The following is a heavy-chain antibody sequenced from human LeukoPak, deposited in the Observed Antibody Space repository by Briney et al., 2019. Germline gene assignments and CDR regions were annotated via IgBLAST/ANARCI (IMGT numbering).Heavy chain of an antibody. CDR2: MHYGGSP. CDR3: TRGLPTDKIDY. V-gene: IGHV4-30-4*01. Sequence: PSQTLSLTCTVSGGSISRSDYIWAWIRQPPGKGLEWIGRMHYGGSPSYNPSLQSRVTISADTSKNQFSRNVYSVTAAETAVYYCTRGLPTDKIDYWGQGTLVTVSS. D-gene: IGHD4-17*01. CDR1: GGSISRSDYI. J-gene: IGHJ4*02.